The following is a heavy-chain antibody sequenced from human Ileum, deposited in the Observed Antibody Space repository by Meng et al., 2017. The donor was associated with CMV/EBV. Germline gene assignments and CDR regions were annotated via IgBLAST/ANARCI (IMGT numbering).Heavy chain of an antibody. CDR2: INSNSGDT. CDR3: ARDIVVLPAAKFYDS. Sequence: SGDTFTDYYLHWVRQAPAQGLEYMGWINSNSGDTNYAQKFQGRVAMTRDTSIGTAYMELSSLRSDDTAVYYCARDIVVLPAAKFYDSWGQGTLVTVSS. CDR1: GDTFTDYY. V-gene: IGHV1-2*02. J-gene: IGHJ4*02. D-gene: IGHD2-2*01.